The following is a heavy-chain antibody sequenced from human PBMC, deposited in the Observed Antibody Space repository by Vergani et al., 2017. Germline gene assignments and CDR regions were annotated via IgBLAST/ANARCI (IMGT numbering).Heavy chain of an antibody. Sequence: QVQLVESGGGVVQPGRSLRLSCAASGFTFSSYGMHWVRQAPGKGREWVAVIWYDGSNKYYADSVKGRFTISRDNAKNSPYLQMNSLRAEDTAVYYCARSRFDPWGQGTLVTVSS. V-gene: IGHV3-33*01. CDR2: IWYDGSNK. CDR3: ARSRFDP. D-gene: IGHD6-6*01. J-gene: IGHJ5*02. CDR1: GFTFSSYG.